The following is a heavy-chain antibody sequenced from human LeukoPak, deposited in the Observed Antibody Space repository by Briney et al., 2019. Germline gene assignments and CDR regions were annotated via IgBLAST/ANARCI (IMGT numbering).Heavy chain of an antibody. D-gene: IGHD3-10*01. CDR2: ISYDGSNK. V-gene: IGHV3-30*18. CDR1: GFTFSSYG. CDR3: AKDGFGESNYYYYGMDV. J-gene: IGHJ6*02. Sequence: GGSLRLSCAASGFTFSSYGMHWVRQAPGKGLEWVAVISYDGSNKYYADSVKGRFTISRDNSKNTLYLQMNSLRAEDTAVYYCAKDGFGESNYYYYGMDVWGQGTTVTVSS.